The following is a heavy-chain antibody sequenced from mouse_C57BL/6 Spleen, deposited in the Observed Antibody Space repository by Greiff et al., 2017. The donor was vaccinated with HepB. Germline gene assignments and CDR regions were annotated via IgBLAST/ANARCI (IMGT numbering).Heavy chain of an antibody. CDR3: ARRGNYEGFDY. CDR2: ISSGGSYT. J-gene: IGHJ2*01. Sequence: EVQLVESGGDLVKPGGSLKLSCAASGFTFSSYGMSWVRQTPDKRLEWVATISSGGSYTYYPDSVKGRFTISRDNAKNTLYLQMSSLKSEDTAMYYCARRGNYEGFDYWGQGTTLTVSS. CDR1: GFTFSSYG. D-gene: IGHD2-1*01. V-gene: IGHV5-6*01.